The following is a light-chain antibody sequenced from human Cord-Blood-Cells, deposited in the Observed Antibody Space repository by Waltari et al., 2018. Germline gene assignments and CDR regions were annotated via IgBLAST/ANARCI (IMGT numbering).Light chain of an antibody. V-gene: IGKV1-39*01. CDR3: QQSYSTPYT. Sequence: DNQMTPSPTSLSASVGRRSTHTCRASQRINSYLNWYQQKPGKAPKLLIYAASSLQSGVPSRFSGSGSGTDFTLTISSLQPEDFATYYCQQSYSTPYTFGQGTKLEIK. CDR1: QRINSY. J-gene: IGKJ2*01. CDR2: AAS.